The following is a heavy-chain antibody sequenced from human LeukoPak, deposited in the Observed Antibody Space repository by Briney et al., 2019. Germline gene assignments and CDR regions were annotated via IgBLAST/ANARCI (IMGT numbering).Heavy chain of an antibody. J-gene: IGHJ4*02. V-gene: IGHV3-21*01. CDR3: AKVAKYYYGSETYYFFEQ. CDR1: GFTFNYYN. Sequence: GGSLRLSCAASGFTFNYYNMDWVRQAPGKGLEWVSSISASSGYIYYADSLKGRFTISRDNAKKSLFLQMNSLRADDTAVYYCAKVAKYYYGSETYYFFEQWGQGTPVTASS. CDR2: ISASSGYI. D-gene: IGHD3-10*01.